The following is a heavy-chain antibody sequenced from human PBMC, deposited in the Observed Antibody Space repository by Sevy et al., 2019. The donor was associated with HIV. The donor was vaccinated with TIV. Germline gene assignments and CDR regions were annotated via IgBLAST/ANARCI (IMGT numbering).Heavy chain of an antibody. J-gene: IGHJ4*02. CDR3: AKAGQSWDYFDY. V-gene: IGHV3-30*18. D-gene: IGHD6-13*01. CDR2: ISYDGSNK. CDR1: GFTFSSYG. Sequence: GGSLRLCCAASGFTFSSYGMHWVRQAPGKGLEWVAVISYDGSNKYYADSVKGRFTISRDNSKNTLYLQMNSLRAEDTAVYYCAKAGQSWDYFDYWGQGTLVTVSS.